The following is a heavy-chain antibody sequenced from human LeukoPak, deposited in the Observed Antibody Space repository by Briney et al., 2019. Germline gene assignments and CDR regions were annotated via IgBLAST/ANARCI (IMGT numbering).Heavy chain of an antibody. CDR1: GFSFSNYP. CDR3: AKLDIVVVVAAPLGY. D-gene: IGHD2-15*01. CDR2: ISGSGGST. Sequence: PGGSLRLSCAASGFSFSNYPMSWVRQAPGKGLEWVSGISGSGGSTYYADSVKGRFTISRDNSKNTLYLQMNSLRAEDTAVYYCAKLDIVVVVAAPLGYWGQGTLVTVSS. J-gene: IGHJ4*02. V-gene: IGHV3-23*01.